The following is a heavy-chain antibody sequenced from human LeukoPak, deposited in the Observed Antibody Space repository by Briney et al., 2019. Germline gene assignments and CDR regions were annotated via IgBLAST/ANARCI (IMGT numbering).Heavy chain of an antibody. V-gene: IGHV4-34*01. J-gene: IGHJ4*02. D-gene: IGHD5-18*01. Sequence: SETLSLTCAVYGGSFSGYYWSWIRQPPGKGLEWIGEINHSGSTNYNPSLKSRVTISVDTSKNQFSLKLSSVTAADTAVYYCARRTGYSYEDYWGQGTLVTVSS. CDR3: ARRTGYSYEDY. CDR2: INHSGST. CDR1: GGSFSGYY.